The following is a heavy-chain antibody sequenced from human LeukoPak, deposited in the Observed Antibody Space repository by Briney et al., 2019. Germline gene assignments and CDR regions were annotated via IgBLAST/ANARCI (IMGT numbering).Heavy chain of an antibody. CDR2: ISSSSSYT. V-gene: IGHV3-11*05. CDR3: ARDSDILTGSHNWFDP. J-gene: IGHJ5*02. D-gene: IGHD3-9*01. CDR1: GSPFSDYY. Sequence: PGGSLRLPCAASGSPFSDYYMSWTRQPPGKGLEWVSYISSSSSYTNYADSVKGRFTISRDNAKNSLYLQMNSLRAEDTAVYYCARDSDILTGSHNWFDPWGQGTLVTVSS.